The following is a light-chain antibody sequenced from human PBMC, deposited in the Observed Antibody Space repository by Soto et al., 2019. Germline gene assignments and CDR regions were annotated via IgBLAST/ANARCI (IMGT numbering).Light chain of an antibody. CDR3: QQAYTTPAGA. V-gene: IGKV1-39*01. CDR2: AAS. CDR1: QSISSY. J-gene: IGKJ1*01. Sequence: DIQMTQSPSSLSASVGDRVTITCRASQSISSYIHWYQQKPGQAPRLLISAASTLRSGVPSRFSCSGSGTDFTLTIGSLQPEDSATYYCQQAYTTPAGAFGQGTKVEI.